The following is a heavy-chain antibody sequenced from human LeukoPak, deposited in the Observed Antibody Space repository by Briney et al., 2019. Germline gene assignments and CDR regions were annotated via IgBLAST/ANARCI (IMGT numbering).Heavy chain of an antibody. D-gene: IGHD3-22*01. CDR3: ARVRYYDSSGYFKIPHDAFDI. CDR2: INSDGSST. CDR1: GFTFSSYW. Sequence: GGSLRLSCAASGFTFSSYWMHWVRQAPGKGLVWVSRINSDGSSTSYADSVKGRSTISRDNAKNTLYLQMNSLRAEDTAVYYCARVRYYDSSGYFKIPHDAFDIWGQGTMVTVSS. J-gene: IGHJ3*02. V-gene: IGHV3-74*01.